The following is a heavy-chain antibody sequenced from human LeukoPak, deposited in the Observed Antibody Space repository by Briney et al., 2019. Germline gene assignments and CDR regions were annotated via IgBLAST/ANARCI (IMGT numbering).Heavy chain of an antibody. Sequence: SESLSLTCTVSGGSITSDKFYWGWIRQPPGKGLEWIGSFYYSGKTYYNPSLKRRVTISVDTSKSQFSLKLTSVTAADTAVYYCATRNLFTLGDDYWSPGTLVTVSS. V-gene: IGHV4-39*01. J-gene: IGHJ4*02. CDR3: ATRNLFTLGDDY. CDR2: FYYSGKT. CDR1: GGSITSDKFY. D-gene: IGHD3-16*01.